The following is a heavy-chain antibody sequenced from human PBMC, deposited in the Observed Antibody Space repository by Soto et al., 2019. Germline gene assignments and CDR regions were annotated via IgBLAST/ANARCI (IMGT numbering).Heavy chain of an antibody. D-gene: IGHD3-10*01. Sequence: GASVKVSCQASGYTFTSYYMHWVRQAPGQGLEWMGIINPSGGSTSYAQKFQGRVSMTRDKSTSTVYMELSSLRSEDTAVYYCAGSFKYEAGTFDAFDIWGQGTMVTDSS. J-gene: IGHJ3*02. CDR2: INPSGGST. CDR3: AGSFKYEAGTFDAFDI. CDR1: GYTFTSYY. V-gene: IGHV1-46*01.